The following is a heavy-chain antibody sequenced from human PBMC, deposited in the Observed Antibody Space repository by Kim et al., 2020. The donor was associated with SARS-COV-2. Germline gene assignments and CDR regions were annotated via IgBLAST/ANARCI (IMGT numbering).Heavy chain of an antibody. D-gene: IGHD3-16*01. CDR2: IYSDGTT. CDR1: GFTVSSNY. J-gene: IGHJ6*02. Sequence: GGSLRLSCAASGFTVSSNYMRWVRQAPGKGLEWVSVIYSDGTTYYADYVKGRFTISRDNSKNTTYLQLNSLGADDTAVYYCARDLRILGMDVWGQGTKVTVPS. CDR3: ARDLRILGMDV. V-gene: IGHV3-53*01.